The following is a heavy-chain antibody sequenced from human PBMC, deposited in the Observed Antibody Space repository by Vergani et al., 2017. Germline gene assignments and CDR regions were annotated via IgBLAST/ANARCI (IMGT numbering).Heavy chain of an antibody. V-gene: IGHV4-34*01. D-gene: IGHD3-10*01. J-gene: IGHJ5*02. Sequence: QVQLQQWGAGLLKPSETLSLTCAVYGGSFSGYYWSWIRQPPGKGLEWIGEINHSGSTNYNPSLMSRVTISVDTSKNQFSLKLSSVTAADTAVYYCARGGRMVRGVINWFDPWGQGTLVTVSS. CDR3: ARGGRMVRGVINWFDP. CDR1: GGSFSGYY. CDR2: INHSGST.